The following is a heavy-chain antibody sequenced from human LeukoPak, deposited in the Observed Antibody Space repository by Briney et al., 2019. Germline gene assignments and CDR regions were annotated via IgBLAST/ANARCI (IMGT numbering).Heavy chain of an antibody. V-gene: IGHV3-64*01. CDR3: ARERAGYYLDY. D-gene: IGHD3-9*01. Sequence: GGSLRLSCAASGFTFTPYTMLWVRQAPGKGLEYVSPITSNGDSTYYTNSVKGRFTISRDNSKNTLYLQMGSLRAEDMAVYYCARERAGYYLDYWGQGTLVTVSS. CDR2: ITSNGDST. CDR1: GFTFTPYT. J-gene: IGHJ4*02.